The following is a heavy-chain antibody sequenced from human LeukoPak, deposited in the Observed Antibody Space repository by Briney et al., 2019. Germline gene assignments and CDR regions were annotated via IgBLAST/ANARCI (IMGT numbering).Heavy chain of an antibody. Sequence: PGGSLRLSCAASGFTFSSNWMSWVRQAPGRGLEWVANIKQDGSMKQYVDSVRGRFTISRDDAKSSLYLQMSSLKAEDSAVYYCARDEKSGYYVFWGQGTLVTVSS. CDR2: IKQDGSMK. J-gene: IGHJ4*02. CDR3: ARDEKSGYYVF. D-gene: IGHD2/OR15-2a*01. V-gene: IGHV3-7*01. CDR1: GFTFSSNW.